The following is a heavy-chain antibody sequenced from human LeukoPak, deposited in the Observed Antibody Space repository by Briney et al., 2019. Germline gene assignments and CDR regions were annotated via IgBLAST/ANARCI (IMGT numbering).Heavy chain of an antibody. CDR3: ARSYSYGYRMFDY. D-gene: IGHD5-18*01. CDR2: IYYSGST. J-gene: IGHJ4*02. V-gene: IGHV4-59*08. Sequence: KPSETLSLTCTVSGGSISSYYWSWIRQPPGKGLEWIGYIYYSGSTNYNPSLKSRVTISVDTSKNQFSLKLSSVTAADTAVYYCARSYSYGYRMFDYWGQGTLVTVSS. CDR1: GGSISSYY.